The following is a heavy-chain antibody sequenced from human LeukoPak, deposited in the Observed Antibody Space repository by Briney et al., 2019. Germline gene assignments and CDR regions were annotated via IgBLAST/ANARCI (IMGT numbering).Heavy chain of an antibody. V-gene: IGHV3-23*01. CDR1: GFTFSSYA. D-gene: IGHD6-19*01. CDR2: ISGSGGST. CDR3: AKRRQWLVSYGMDV. J-gene: IGHJ6*02. Sequence: GGSLRPSCAASGFTFSSYAMSWVRQAPGKGLEWVSAISGSGGSTYYADSVKGRFTISRDNSKNTLYLQMNSLRAEDTAVYYCAKRRQWLVSYGMDVWGQGTTVTVSS.